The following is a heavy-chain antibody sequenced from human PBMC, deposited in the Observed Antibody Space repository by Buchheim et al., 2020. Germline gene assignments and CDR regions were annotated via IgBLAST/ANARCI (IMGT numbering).Heavy chain of an antibody. J-gene: IGHJ6*02. CDR1: GFTFSSYE. V-gene: IGHV3-48*03. Sequence: EVQLVESGGGLVQPGGSLRLSCVASGFTFSSYEMNWVRQAPGKGLVRVSYISSSGTTISYADSVKGRFTISRDNAKNSLFLQMNSLRAEDTAVYYCARAVEVDGMDVWGQGTT. CDR2: ISSSGTTI. CDR3: ARAVEVDGMDV. D-gene: IGHD2-21*01.